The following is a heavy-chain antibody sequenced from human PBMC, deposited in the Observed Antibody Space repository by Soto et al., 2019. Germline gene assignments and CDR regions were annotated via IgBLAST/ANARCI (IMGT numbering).Heavy chain of an antibody. D-gene: IGHD5-18*01. CDR3: ARLLNTATVTDPDY. CDR2: IYPGDSDT. V-gene: IGHV5-51*01. Sequence: PGESLKISCRASGYSFTAYWIAWVRQMPGKGLEWMGIIYPGDSDTRYSPSFQGQVTISADKSISTAYLQWSSLKASDTAMYYCARLLNTATVTDPDYWGQGTRVTVSS. J-gene: IGHJ4*02. CDR1: GYSFTAYW.